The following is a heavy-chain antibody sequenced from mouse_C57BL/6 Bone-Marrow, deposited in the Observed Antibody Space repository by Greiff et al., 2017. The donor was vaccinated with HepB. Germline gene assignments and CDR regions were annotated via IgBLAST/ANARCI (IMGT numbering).Heavy chain of an antibody. V-gene: IGHV14-4*01. Sequence: EVQLQQSGAELVRPGASVKLSCTASGFNIKDDYMHWVKQRPEQGLEWIGWIDPENGDTEYASKFQGKATITADTSSNTADLQLSSLTSEDTAVYYCTTAQATSYAMDYWGQGTSVTVSS. D-gene: IGHD3-2*02. J-gene: IGHJ4*01. CDR3: TTAQATSYAMDY. CDR2: IDPENGDT. CDR1: GFNIKDDY.